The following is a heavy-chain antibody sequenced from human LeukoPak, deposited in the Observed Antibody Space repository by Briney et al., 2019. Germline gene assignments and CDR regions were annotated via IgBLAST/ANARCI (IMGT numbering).Heavy chain of an antibody. CDR2: ISGGST. Sequence: GGSLRLSCAASGFTVSSNEMSWVRQAPGKGLEWVSSISGGSTYYADSVKGRFTISRDNSKNTLYLQMNSLRAEDTAVYYCAKGSGAVAGTGAFDIWGQGTMVTVSS. CDR3: AKGSGAVAGTGAFDI. J-gene: IGHJ3*02. D-gene: IGHD6-19*01. V-gene: IGHV3-38-3*01. CDR1: GFTVSSNE.